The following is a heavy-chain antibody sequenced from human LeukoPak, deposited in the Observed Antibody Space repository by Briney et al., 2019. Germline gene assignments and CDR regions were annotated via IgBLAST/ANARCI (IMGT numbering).Heavy chain of an antibody. Sequence: ASVKVSCKASGGTFSSYAISWVRQAPGQGLEWMGGIIPIFGTANYAQKFQGRVTITADKSTSTAYMELSSLRSEDTAVYYCALYCSGGSCYHFDYWGQGTLVTVSS. J-gene: IGHJ4*02. D-gene: IGHD2-15*01. CDR1: GGTFSSYA. CDR2: IIPIFGTA. CDR3: ALYCSGGSCYHFDY. V-gene: IGHV1-69*06.